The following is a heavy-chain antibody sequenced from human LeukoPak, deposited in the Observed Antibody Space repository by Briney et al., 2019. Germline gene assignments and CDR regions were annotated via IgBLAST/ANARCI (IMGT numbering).Heavy chain of an antibody. CDR1: GFTFSSYS. CDR2: ISSSSSYI. V-gene: IGHV3-21*01. Sequence: PGGSLRLSCAASGFTFSSYSMNWVRQAPGKGLEWVSPISSSSSYIYYADSVKGRFTISRDNAKNSLYPQMNSLRAEDTAVYYCARDRGIVGATNLWYFDYWGQGTLVTVSS. CDR3: ARDRGIVGATNLWYFDY. D-gene: IGHD1-26*01. J-gene: IGHJ4*02.